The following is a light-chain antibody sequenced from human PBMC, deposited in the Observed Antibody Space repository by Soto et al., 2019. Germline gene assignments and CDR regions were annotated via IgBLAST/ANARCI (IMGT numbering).Light chain of an antibody. J-gene: IGKJ4*01. CDR2: GAS. CDR1: QSVSTN. Sequence: IVMTQSPVTLSVSPGERATLSCRASQSVSTNLAWYQQKPGQAPRLLIYGASTRATDIPARFSGSGSGTEFTLTISSLQSEDFAVYYCQQYNKWPIAFGGGTKV. CDR3: QQYNKWPIA. V-gene: IGKV3-15*01.